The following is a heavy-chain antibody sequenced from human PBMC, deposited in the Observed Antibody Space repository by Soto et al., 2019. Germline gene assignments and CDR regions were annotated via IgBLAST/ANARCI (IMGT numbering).Heavy chain of an antibody. CDR1: GDSISSSSYY. CDR3: AKTGPYDILTYWYFDL. CDR2: IYYSGTT. Sequence: SETLSLTCIVSGDSISSSSYYWVWIRQPPGKGLEWIGSIYYSGTTYYNPSPESRVTISIDTSKNQFSLKLSSLTAADMAVYYCAKTGPYDILTYWYFDLWGRGTLVTVSS. D-gene: IGHD3-9*01. J-gene: IGHJ2*01. V-gene: IGHV4-39*01.